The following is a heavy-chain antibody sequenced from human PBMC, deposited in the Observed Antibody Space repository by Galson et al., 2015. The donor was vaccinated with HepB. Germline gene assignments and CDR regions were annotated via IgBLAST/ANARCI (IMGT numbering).Heavy chain of an antibody. Sequence: SETLSLTCTISGDSISPNYWTWIRQPPGKGLEWIGHVSNSGGTNYNPSLKSRVTISLDPSNTEFSLRLRSVTAADTAVYYCTRGRWFDHWGQGTLVTVSP. V-gene: IGHV4-59*01. J-gene: IGHJ5*02. CDR3: TRGRWFDH. CDR2: VSNSGGT. CDR1: GDSISPNY.